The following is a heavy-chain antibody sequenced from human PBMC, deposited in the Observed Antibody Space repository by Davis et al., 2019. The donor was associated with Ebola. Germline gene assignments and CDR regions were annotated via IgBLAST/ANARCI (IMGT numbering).Heavy chain of an antibody. Sequence: ETLSLTCAVYGGSFSGYYWSWIRQPPGKGLEWVSSISSSSSYIYYADSVKGRFTISRDNAKNSLYLQMNSLRAEDTAVYYCARDPYYGGNWGQGTLVTVSS. J-gene: IGHJ4*02. CDR1: GGSFSGYY. CDR2: ISSSSSYI. CDR3: ARDPYYGGN. D-gene: IGHD3-10*01. V-gene: IGHV3-21*01.